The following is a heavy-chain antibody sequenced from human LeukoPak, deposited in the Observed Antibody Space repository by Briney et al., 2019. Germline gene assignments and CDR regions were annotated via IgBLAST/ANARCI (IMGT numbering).Heavy chain of an antibody. J-gene: IGHJ3*02. V-gene: IGHV1-2*02. CDR2: NNPNSGGT. Sequence: ASVKVSCKASGYTFTGYYLHWVRQAPGQGLEWMGGNNPNSGGTNYAQKFQGSVTMTRDTSISTAYMELSRLRFDDTAVYYCAGSIRYFDWLFALDIWGQGTMVTVSS. CDR1: GYTFTGYY. CDR3: AGSIRYFDWLFALDI. D-gene: IGHD3-9*01.